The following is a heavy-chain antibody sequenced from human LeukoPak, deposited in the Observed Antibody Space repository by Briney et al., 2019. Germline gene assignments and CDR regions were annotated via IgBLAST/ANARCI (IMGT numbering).Heavy chain of an antibody. CDR2: IYYSGST. J-gene: IGHJ4*02. Sequence: SETLSLTCTVSGGSISSYYWSWIRQPPGKGLEWIGYIYYSGSTNYNPSLKSRVTISVDTSKNQFSLRLNFLTAADTAVYFCARGLNQYYFDYWGQGTLVTVSS. CDR1: GGSISSYY. D-gene: IGHD1-14*01. CDR3: ARGLNQYYFDY. V-gene: IGHV4-59*12.